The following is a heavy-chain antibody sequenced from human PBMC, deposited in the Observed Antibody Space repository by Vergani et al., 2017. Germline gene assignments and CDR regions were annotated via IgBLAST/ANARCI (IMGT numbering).Heavy chain of an antibody. CDR2: INPNSGGT. J-gene: IGHJ6*02. CDR1: GYTFTGYY. CDR3: ARNGGTYGSGSYYNDYYYYGMDV. Sequence: QVQLVQSGAEVKKPGASVKVSCKASGYTFTGYYMHWVRQAPGQGLEWMGWINPNSGGTNYAQKFQGRVTMTRDTSISTAYMELSRLRSDDTAVYYCARNGGTYGSGSYYNDYYYYGMDVWGQGTTVTVSS. D-gene: IGHD3-10*01. V-gene: IGHV1-2*02.